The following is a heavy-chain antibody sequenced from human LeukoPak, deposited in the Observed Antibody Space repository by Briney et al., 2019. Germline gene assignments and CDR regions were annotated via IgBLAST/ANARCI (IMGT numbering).Heavy chain of an antibody. Sequence: SGTLSLTCAVYGGSFSGYYWSWIRQPPGKGLEWIGEINHSGSTNYNPSLKSRVTISVDTSKNQFSLKLSSVTAADTAVYYCARGEWLVDWGQGTLVTVSS. CDR1: GGSFSGYY. CDR3: ARGEWLVD. CDR2: INHSGST. D-gene: IGHD6-19*01. V-gene: IGHV4-34*01. J-gene: IGHJ4*02.